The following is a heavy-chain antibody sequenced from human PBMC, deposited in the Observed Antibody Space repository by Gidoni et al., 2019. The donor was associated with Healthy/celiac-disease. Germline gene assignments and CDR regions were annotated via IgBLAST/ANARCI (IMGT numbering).Heavy chain of an antibody. Sequence: EVQLVESGGGLVKPGGSLRLLCAASGFTFSNVWMRCVRQAPGKGLEWVGRIKSKTDGGTTDYAAPVKGRFTISRDDSKNTLYLQMNSLKTEDTAVYYCTTDYPTSIDVLRYVDWFNPPVVSFGMDVWGQGTTVTVSS. J-gene: IGHJ6*02. CDR1: GFTFSNVW. V-gene: IGHV3-15*01. CDR3: TTDYPTSIDVLRYVDWFNPPVVSFGMDV. CDR2: IKSKTDGGTT. D-gene: IGHD3-9*01.